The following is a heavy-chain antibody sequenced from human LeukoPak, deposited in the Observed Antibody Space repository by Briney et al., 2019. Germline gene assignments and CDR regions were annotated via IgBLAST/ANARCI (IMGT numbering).Heavy chain of an antibody. Sequence: PGGSLRLSCKGSGYIFTSYWIRWVRQTPGKGLEWMGIIYPGDSDTRYSPSFQGQVTISADKSISTAYLQWSSLKASDTAMYYCARRLRTTVTTRAFDIWGQGTMVTVSS. D-gene: IGHD4-11*01. CDR1: GYIFTSYW. CDR3: ARRLRTTVTTRAFDI. V-gene: IGHV5-51*01. CDR2: IYPGDSDT. J-gene: IGHJ3*02.